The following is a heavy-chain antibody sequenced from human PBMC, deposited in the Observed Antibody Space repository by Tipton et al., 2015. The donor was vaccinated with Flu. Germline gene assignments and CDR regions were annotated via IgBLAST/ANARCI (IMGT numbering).Heavy chain of an antibody. CDR2: INHVGSA. D-gene: IGHD4-11*01. Sequence: TLSLTCAVYNASFSDYYWNWIRQPPGKGLEWIGDINHVGSAVYTPSLKGRVTISVARSKDQFSLRLTSVTAADTAVYFCARRDFSNYVSEPKNWFDFWGQGTLVTVSS. V-gene: IGHV4-34*01. CDR3: ARRDFSNYVSEPKNWFDF. CDR1: NASFSDYY. J-gene: IGHJ5*01.